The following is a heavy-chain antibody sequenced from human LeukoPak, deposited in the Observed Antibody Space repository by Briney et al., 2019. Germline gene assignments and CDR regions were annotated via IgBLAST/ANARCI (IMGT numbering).Heavy chain of an antibody. V-gene: IGHV4-34*01. CDR3: ARCKDDSSGSSDEAFDI. CDR1: GGSFSGYY. J-gene: IGHJ3*02. Sequence: SETLSLTCAVYGGSFSGYYWSWIRQPPGKGLEWIGEINYSGSTNYNPSLKSRVTISVDTSKNQFSLKLSSVTAADTAVYYCARCKDDSSGSSDEAFDIWGQGTMVTVSS. CDR2: INYSGST. D-gene: IGHD3-22*01.